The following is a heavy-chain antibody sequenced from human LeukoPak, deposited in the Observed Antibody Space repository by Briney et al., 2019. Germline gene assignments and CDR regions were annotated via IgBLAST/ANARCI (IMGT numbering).Heavy chain of an antibody. D-gene: IGHD3-10*01. Sequence: SETLSLTCTVSGGSISSYYWSWIRQPPGKGLEWIGYIYYSGSTNYNPSPKSRVTISVDTSKSQFSLNLTSVTAADTAVYYCASSYGSGSNFDYWGQGTLVTVSS. CDR3: ASSYGSGSNFDY. V-gene: IGHV4-59*01. J-gene: IGHJ4*02. CDR1: GGSISSYY. CDR2: IYYSGST.